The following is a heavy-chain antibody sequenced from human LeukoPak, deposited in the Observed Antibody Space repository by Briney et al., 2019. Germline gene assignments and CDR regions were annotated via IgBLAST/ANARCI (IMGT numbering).Heavy chain of an antibody. D-gene: IGHD6-13*01. V-gene: IGHV1-8*03. CDR3: ARSWRRRAFDI. CDR2: MNPNSGNT. J-gene: IGHJ3*02. Sequence: GASVKVSCKASGYTFTSYDINWVRQATGQGLEWMGWMNPNSGNTGYAQKVQGRVTITRNTSISTAYMELSSLRSEDTAVYYCARSWRRRAFDIWGQGTMVTVSS. CDR1: GYTFTSYD.